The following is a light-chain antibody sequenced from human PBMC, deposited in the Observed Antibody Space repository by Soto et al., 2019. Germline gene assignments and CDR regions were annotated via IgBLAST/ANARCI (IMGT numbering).Light chain of an antibody. V-gene: IGLV1-40*01. CDR3: QSYDSSLSGSV. CDR2: GNS. J-gene: IGLJ3*02. CDR1: SSNIGAGYD. Sequence: QSVLTQPPSVSGAPGQRVTISCTGSSSNIGAGYDVHWYQQLPGTAPKLLIYGNSHRPSEVPDRFSGSKSGTSASLAITGLHAEDEADYYCQSYDSSLSGSVFGGGTKLTVL.